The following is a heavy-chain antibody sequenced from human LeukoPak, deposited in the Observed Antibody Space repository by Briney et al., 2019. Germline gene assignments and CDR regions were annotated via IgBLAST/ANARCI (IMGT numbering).Heavy chain of an antibody. J-gene: IGHJ4*02. Sequence: GGTLRLSCAVSGIIFSSYATSWVSQAPGKGLEGVSSVSGSGSSTFYADSVKGRFTISRDNSKNPLYLQMSSLRAQDPAVYYCAKSLGTSGNYYFDLWGQGTLVTVSS. CDR2: VSGSGSST. CDR3: AKSLGTSGNYYFDL. CDR1: GIIFSSYA. D-gene: IGHD3-10*01. V-gene: IGHV3-23*01.